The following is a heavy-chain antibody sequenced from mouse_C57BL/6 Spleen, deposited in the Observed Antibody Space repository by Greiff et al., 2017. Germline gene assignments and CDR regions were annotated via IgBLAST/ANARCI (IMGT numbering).Heavy chain of an antibody. V-gene: IGHV1-69*01. CDR3: ARGEVGPYAMDY. CDR2: IDPSDSYT. Sequence: QVQLQQPGAELVMPGASVKLSCKASGYTFTSYWMPWVKQRPGQGLEWIGEIDPSDSYTNYNQKFKGKSTLTVDKSSSTAYMQLSSLTSEDSAVYYCARGEVGPYAMDYWGQGTSVTVSS. J-gene: IGHJ4*01. D-gene: IGHD4-1*01. CDR1: GYTFTSYW.